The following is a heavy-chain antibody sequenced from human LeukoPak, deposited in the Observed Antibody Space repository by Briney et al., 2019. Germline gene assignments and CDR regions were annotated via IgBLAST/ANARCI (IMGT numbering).Heavy chain of an antibody. Sequence: PGRSLRLSCAASGFTFSSDSMNWVCQAPGKRLEWGSGISSSRSYIYYADSVKGRLTISRDNAKNSLYLQMNSLRAEDTAVYYCARGGSQQLVPDYWGQGTLVTVSS. D-gene: IGHD6-13*01. J-gene: IGHJ4*02. CDR1: GFTFSSDS. CDR2: ISSSRSYI. CDR3: ARGGSQQLVPDY. V-gene: IGHV3-21*01.